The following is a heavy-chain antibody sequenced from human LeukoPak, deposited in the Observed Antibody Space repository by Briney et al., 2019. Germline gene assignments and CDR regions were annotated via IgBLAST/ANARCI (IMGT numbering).Heavy chain of an antibody. J-gene: IGHJ6*02. V-gene: IGHV3-7*03. CDR2: IKQDGSAK. CDR1: GFTFSSYW. D-gene: IGHD6-13*01. CDR3: ARVVYSSSWPTYHYYGMDV. Sequence: GGSLRLSCAASGFTFSSYWMSWVRQAPGKGLEWVANIKQDGSAKYYVDSVKGRFTISRDNAKNSLCLQMNSLRAEDTAVYYCARVVYSSSWPTYHYYGMDVWGQGTTVTVSS.